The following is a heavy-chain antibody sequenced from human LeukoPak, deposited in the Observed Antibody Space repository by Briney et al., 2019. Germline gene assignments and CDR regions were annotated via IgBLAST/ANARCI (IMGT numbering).Heavy chain of an antibody. CDR3: TRGDDSSGYYYRSARFDP. V-gene: IGHV3-21*03. D-gene: IGHD3-22*01. CDR2: ISTSSSYI. Sequence: NPGGSLRLSCAASGFTFNTYSMNWVRQAAGKGLEWVSSISTSSSYIYYADSVKGRFTIARDNAKKSLYLQMNSLKTEDTAVYYCTRGDDSSGYYYRSARFDPWGQGTLVTVSS. J-gene: IGHJ5*02. CDR1: GFTFNTYS.